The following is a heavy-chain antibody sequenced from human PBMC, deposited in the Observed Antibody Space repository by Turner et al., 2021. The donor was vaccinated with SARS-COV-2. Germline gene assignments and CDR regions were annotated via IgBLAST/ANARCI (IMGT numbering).Heavy chain of an antibody. CDR2: ISYDGSNQ. CDR3: ARERRGYYAEY. J-gene: IGHJ4*02. Sequence: QVQLVESGGGVVQPGRSLRLSCAASGFTFSSYGMHWVRQAPGKGREWVAVISYDGSNQYYADSVKGRFTISRDDSKNTLYLQMNSLSAEDTAVYHCARERRGYYAEYWGQGSLVTVSS. CDR1: GFTFSSYG. D-gene: IGHD3-3*01. V-gene: IGHV3-30*03.